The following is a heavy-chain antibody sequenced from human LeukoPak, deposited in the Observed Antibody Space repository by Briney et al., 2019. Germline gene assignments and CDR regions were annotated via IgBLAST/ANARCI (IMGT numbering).Heavy chain of an antibody. D-gene: IGHD3-10*01. CDR2: ISGSGGST. CDR3: AKTPKIRGVSNFDY. V-gene: IGHV3-23*01. J-gene: IGHJ4*02. CDR1: GFTISSYA. Sequence: GGSLSLSCAASGFTISSYAVSWVRQAPGKGLEWASGISGSGGSTYYADSVKGRFTISRDNSKNTLYLQMNSLRTEDTAVYYCAKTPKIRGVSNFDYWGQGTLVTVSS.